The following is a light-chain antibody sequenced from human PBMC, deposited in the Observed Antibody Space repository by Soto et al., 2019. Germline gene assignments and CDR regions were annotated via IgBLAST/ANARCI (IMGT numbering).Light chain of an antibody. CDR1: QSVSSN. Sequence: EIVMTQSPATLSVSPGERATLSCRASQSVSSNLAWYQQKPGQAPRLLIYGPSTRATGIPARFSGSGSGTESTLTISSLQSEDFAVYYCQQYNNWPWTFGQGTKVEIK. CDR3: QQYNNWPWT. CDR2: GPS. V-gene: IGKV3-15*01. J-gene: IGKJ1*01.